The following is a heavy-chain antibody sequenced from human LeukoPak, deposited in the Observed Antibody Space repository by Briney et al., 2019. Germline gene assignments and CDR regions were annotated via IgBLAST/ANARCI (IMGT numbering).Heavy chain of an antibody. Sequence: GESLKISCKASGYNFADYWIAWVRQMPGRGLEWVGIIYPGDSDTAYGPSFRGQVTISVDTPISTVYLQFKSLNTSDTAMYYCARDPSTGWKDFDYFAQGTLVTVSS. D-gene: IGHD2-8*02. CDR2: IYPGDSDT. V-gene: IGHV5-51*04. CDR1: GYNFADYW. CDR3: ARDPSTGWKDFDY. J-gene: IGHJ4*02.